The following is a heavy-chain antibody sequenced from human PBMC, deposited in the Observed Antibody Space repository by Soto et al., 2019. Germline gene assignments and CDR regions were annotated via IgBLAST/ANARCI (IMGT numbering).Heavy chain of an antibody. V-gene: IGHV3-33*01. CDR1: GFTFSSYG. CDR3: ARTAYYYDSSGYYFDC. CDR2: IWYDGRNT. Sequence: QVQLVESGGGAVQPGRSLRLSCAASGFTFSSYGMHWVRQAPGKGLEWVAVIWYDGRNTYYADSVKGRFTISRDNSKNTLYLQMNSLRAEDTAVYYCARTAYYYDSSGYYFDCWGQGTLVTVSS. J-gene: IGHJ4*02. D-gene: IGHD3-22*01.